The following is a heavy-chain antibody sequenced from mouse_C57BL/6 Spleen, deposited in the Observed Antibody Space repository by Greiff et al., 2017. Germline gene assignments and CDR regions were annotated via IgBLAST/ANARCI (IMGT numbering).Heavy chain of an antibody. CDR2: INPGSGGT. D-gene: IGHD2-12*01. CDR3: ARSYDSRGFAY. V-gene: IGHV1-54*01. CDR1: GYAFTNYL. Sequence: QVQLQQSGAELVRPGTSVKVSCKASGYAFTNYLIEWVKQRPGQGLEWIGVINPGSGGTNYNEKFKGKATLTADKSSSTAYMQLSSLTSEDSAVYFCARSYDSRGFAYWGQGTLVTVSA. J-gene: IGHJ3*01.